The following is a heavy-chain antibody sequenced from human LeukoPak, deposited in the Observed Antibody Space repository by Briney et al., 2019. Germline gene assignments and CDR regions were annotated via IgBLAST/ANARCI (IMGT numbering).Heavy chain of an antibody. J-gene: IGHJ6*03. CDR3: ARRGRGVYYYYMDV. D-gene: IGHD3-16*01. CDR1: GYTFTSYG. CDR2: MNPNSGNT. Sequence: EASVKVSCKASGYTFTSYGISWVRQAPGQGLEWMGWMNPNSGNTGYAQKFQGRVTITRNTSISTAYMELSSLRSEDTAVYYCARRGRGVYYYYMDVWGKGTTVTVSS. V-gene: IGHV1-8*03.